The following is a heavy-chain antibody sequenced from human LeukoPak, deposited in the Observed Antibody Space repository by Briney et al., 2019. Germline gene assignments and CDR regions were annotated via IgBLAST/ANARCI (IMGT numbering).Heavy chain of an antibody. D-gene: IGHD2-2*01. V-gene: IGHV4-39*01. J-gene: IGHJ3*02. CDR2: AYYSGST. CDR1: GGSISSSSYY. CDR3: ARLSCSSTSCFHTFDI. Sequence: PSETLSLICTVSGGSISSSSYYWGWIRQPPGKGLEWIGSAYYSGSTYYNPSLKSRVTISVDTSKNQFSLKLSSVTAADTAVYYCARLSCSSTSCFHTFDIWGQGTMVTVSS.